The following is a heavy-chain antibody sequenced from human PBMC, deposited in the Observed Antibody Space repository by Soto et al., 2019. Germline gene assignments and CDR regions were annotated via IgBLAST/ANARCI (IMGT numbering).Heavy chain of an antibody. CDR2: ICVDGSNQ. CDR3: ARANTSPFDF. CDR1: GFIFRNYG. Sequence: QVQLVESGGGVVQPGRSLRLSCGASGFIFRNYGMHWILQAPGKVLEWLTIICVDGSNQWYADSVTGRFIISRDDSKNRVYLHMTSLRVDATATYFCARANTSPFDFWGRGTLVTVSS. V-gene: IGHV3-33*01. J-gene: IGHJ4*02.